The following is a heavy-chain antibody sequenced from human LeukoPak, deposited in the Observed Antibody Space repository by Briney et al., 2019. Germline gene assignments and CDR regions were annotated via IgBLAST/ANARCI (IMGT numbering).Heavy chain of an antibody. D-gene: IGHD6-13*01. Sequence: SETLSLTCTVSGGSISSSSYYWGWIRQPPGKGLEWIGYIYYSGSTNYNPSLKSRVTISVDTSKNQFSLKLSSVTAADTAVYYCARSIAAAPGYYYGMDVWGQGTTVTVSS. CDR3: ARSIAAAPGYYYGMDV. V-gene: IGHV4-61*05. CDR2: IYYSGST. CDR1: GGSISSSSYY. J-gene: IGHJ6*02.